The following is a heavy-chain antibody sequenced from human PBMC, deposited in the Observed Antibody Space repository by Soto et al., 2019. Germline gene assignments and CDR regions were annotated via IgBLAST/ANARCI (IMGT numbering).Heavy chain of an antibody. CDR2: IYYSGST. J-gene: IGHJ4*02. D-gene: IGHD1-26*01. Sequence: SETLSLTCTVSGGSISSGDYYWSWIRQPPGKGLEWIGYIYYSGSTYYNPPLKSRVTISVDTSKNQFSLKLSSVTAADTAVYYCARESLQREVYFDYWGQGTLVTVSS. CDR3: ARESLQREVYFDY. V-gene: IGHV4-30-4*01. CDR1: GGSISSGDYY.